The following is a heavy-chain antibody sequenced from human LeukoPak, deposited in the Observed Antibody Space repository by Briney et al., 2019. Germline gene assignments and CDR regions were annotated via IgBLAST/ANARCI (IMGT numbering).Heavy chain of an antibody. V-gene: IGHV3-23*01. J-gene: IGHJ6*03. Sequence: GGSLRLSCAASGFTFSSCALSWVRQAPGKGLEWVSTVSVNGGTTYYADSVKGRFTISRDNSKNTLYLQMNSLRAEDTAVYYCARDGGGDSNYYYYYMDVWGKGTTVTVSS. CDR1: GFTFSSCA. D-gene: IGHD3-16*01. CDR2: VSVNGGTT. CDR3: ARDGGGDSNYYYYYMDV.